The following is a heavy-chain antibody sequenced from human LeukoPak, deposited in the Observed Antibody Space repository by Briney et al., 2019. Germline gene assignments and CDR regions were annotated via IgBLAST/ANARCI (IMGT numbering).Heavy chain of an antibody. Sequence: ASVKVSCKASGYTFIDYYIHWLRQAPGQGLEWTGFINGSLNDIKYAQKFRSRVTLTRDTSISTAYMELRGLRSDDTAVYYCARDYGTTGENAFDIWGQGTMVTVSS. J-gene: IGHJ3*02. CDR3: ARDYGTTGENAFDI. CDR1: GYTFIDYY. D-gene: IGHD1-7*01. V-gene: IGHV1-2*02. CDR2: INGSLNDI.